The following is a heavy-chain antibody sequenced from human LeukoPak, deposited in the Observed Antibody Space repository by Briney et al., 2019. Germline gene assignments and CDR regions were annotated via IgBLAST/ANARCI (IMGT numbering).Heavy chain of an antibody. J-gene: IGHJ4*02. CDR3: ATLVFDSSGYSYFGY. V-gene: IGHV3-23*01. Sequence: GGSLRLSCAASGFTFSSYAMSWVRQAPGRGLEWLSAISGSADNTYYADSVKGLFTISRDNSKNTLYLQMNSLRAEDTAVYYCATLVFDSSGYSYFGYWGPGTLVTVSS. D-gene: IGHD3-9*01. CDR2: ISGSADNT. CDR1: GFTFSSYA.